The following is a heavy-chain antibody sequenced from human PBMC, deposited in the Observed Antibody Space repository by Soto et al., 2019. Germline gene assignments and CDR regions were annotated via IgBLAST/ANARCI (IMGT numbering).Heavy chain of an antibody. CDR3: AREREIGLFDP. CDR1: GGSFSVYY. J-gene: IGHJ5*02. V-gene: IGHV4-59*01. D-gene: IGHD1-26*01. Sequence: SETLSLTCAVYGGSFSVYYWSWIRQPPGKGLEWIGYIYYSGSTNYNPSLKSRVTISVDTSKNQFSLKLSSVTAADTAVYYCAREREIGLFDPWGQGTLVTVSS. CDR2: IYYSGST.